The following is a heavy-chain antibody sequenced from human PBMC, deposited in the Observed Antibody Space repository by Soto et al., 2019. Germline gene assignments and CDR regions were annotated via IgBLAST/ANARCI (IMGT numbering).Heavy chain of an antibody. CDR1: GYTFTSYD. V-gene: IGHV1-8*01. Sequence: ASVMVSCKASGYTFTSYDINWVRQATGQGLEWMGWMNPNSGNTGYAQKFQGRVTMTRNTSISTAYMELSSLRSEDTAVYYCARGLYSSSSFDPWGQGTLVTVSS. J-gene: IGHJ5*02. D-gene: IGHD6-6*01. CDR3: ARGLYSSSSFDP. CDR2: MNPNSGNT.